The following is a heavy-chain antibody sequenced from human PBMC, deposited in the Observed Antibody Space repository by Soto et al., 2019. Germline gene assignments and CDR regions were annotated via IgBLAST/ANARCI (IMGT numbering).Heavy chain of an antibody. CDR3: ARAYGDYGEGYYFDY. CDR2: IWYDGSNK. V-gene: IGHV3-33*01. Sequence: QVQLVESGGGVVQPGRSLRLSCAASGFTFSSYGMHWVRQAPGKGLERVAVIWYDGSNKYYADSVKGRFTISRDNSKNTLYLQMNSLRAEDTAVYYCARAYGDYGEGYYFDYWGQGTLVTVSS. J-gene: IGHJ4*02. D-gene: IGHD4-17*01. CDR1: GFTFSSYG.